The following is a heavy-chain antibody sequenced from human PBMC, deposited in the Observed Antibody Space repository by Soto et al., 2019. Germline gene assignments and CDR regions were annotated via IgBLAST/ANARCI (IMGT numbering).Heavy chain of an antibody. J-gene: IGHJ4*02. CDR2: VNPIVGMS. D-gene: IGHD3-10*01. Sequence: QVQLVQSGAEVKKPGSSVKVSCTASGDTFNFYTINWVRQAPGQGLEWVGRVNPIVGMSNSAQKFQGRVTVTADNSASKAPLFVTSLKSEDTAVYYCATSDGSGSTPFDFWGQGTLVTVSS. CDR3: ATSDGSGSTPFDF. CDR1: GDTFNFYT. V-gene: IGHV1-69*02.